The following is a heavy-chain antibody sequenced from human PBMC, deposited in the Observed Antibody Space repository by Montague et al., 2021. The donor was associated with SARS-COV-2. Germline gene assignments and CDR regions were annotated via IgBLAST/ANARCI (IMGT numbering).Heavy chain of an antibody. CDR1: GFTFSSYE. CDR3: ARDRGGYEPIFFDF. Sequence: PLRLSCAASGFTFSSYEMNWVRQVPGKGLEWVSFISVGSGPIFYADSVKGRFTISRDDAKSSLYLQMNSLRAEDTAFYYCARDRGGYEPIFFDFWGQGALVTVSS. D-gene: IGHD5-12*01. CDR2: ISVGSGPI. J-gene: IGHJ4*02. V-gene: IGHV3-48*03.